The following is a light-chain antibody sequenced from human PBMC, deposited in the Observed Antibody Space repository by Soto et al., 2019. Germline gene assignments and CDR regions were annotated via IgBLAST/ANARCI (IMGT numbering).Light chain of an antibody. J-gene: IGKJ1*01. CDR3: QQYDSSGRT. Sequence: EIVLPQSPGTLTLSPGDSATLSCRASQSVSNNYLAWYQQKPGQAPRLLIYGASTRATGIPARFSGSGSGTEVTLTISSLQSEDFAVYYCQQYDSSGRTVGQGTKVDIK. CDR1: QSVSNNY. V-gene: IGKV3-20*01. CDR2: GAS.